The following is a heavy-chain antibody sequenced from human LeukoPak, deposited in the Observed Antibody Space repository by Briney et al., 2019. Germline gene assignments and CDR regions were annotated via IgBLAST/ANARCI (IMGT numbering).Heavy chain of an antibody. CDR1: GFTFSSYA. J-gene: IGHJ4*02. D-gene: IGHD5-18*01. V-gene: IGHV3-23*01. CDR3: AKARAGGYNYGPFDY. CDR2: ISGSGGGT. Sequence: GGSLRLSCAASGFTFSSYAMTWVRQAPGKGLEWVSVISGSGGGTFYADAVKGRFTISRDNSKNTVYLQMNSLSAEDTAVYYCAKARAGGYNYGPFDYWGQGTLVTVSS.